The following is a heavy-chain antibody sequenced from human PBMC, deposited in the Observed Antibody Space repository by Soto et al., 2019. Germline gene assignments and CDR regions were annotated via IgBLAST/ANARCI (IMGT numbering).Heavy chain of an antibody. CDR1: GGTFSSYA. V-gene: IGHV1-69*12. D-gene: IGHD2-2*01. J-gene: IGHJ6*02. CDR2: IIPIFGTA. Sequence: QVQLVQSGAEVKKPGSSVKVSCKASGGTFSSYAISWVRQAPGQGLEWMGGIIPIFGTANYAQKFQDRVTITADESTSTAYMERSSLRSEDTAEYYCARHVPAAGYYYGMDGWGQGTTVTVSS. CDR3: ARHVPAAGYYYGMDG.